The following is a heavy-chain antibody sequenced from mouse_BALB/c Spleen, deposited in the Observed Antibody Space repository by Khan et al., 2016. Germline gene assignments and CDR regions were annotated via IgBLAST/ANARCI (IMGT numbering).Heavy chain of an antibody. Sequence: VQLQQSGAELVKPGASVKLSCTASGFNIKDTYMHWVKQRPEQGLEWIGRIDPANGNTKYDPKFQGKATITADTSSNTAYLQLSSLTSEDTAVCSSANWDWYFNVWGAEATVTVSS. CDR2: IDPANGNT. CDR3: ANWDWYFNV. D-gene: IGHD4-1*01. J-gene: IGHJ1*01. CDR1: GFNIKDTY. V-gene: IGHV14-3*02.